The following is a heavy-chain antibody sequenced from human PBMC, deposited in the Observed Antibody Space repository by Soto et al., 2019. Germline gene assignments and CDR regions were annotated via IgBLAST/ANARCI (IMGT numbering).Heavy chain of an antibody. V-gene: IGHV1-46*01. CDR3: ARHRTYSSSWVDYYYGMDV. Sequence: ASVKVSCKASGYTFTSYYMHWVRQAPGQGLEWMGIINPSGGSTSYAQKFQGRVTMTRDTSTSTVYMELSSLKASDTAMYYCARHRTYSSSWVDYYYGMDVWGQGTTVTVSS. CDR1: GYTFTSYY. CDR2: INPSGGST. D-gene: IGHD6-13*01. J-gene: IGHJ6*02.